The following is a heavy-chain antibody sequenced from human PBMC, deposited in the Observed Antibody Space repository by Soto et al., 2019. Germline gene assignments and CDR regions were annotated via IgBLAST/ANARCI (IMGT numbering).Heavy chain of an antibody. CDR2: ISYDGSNK. CDR1: GFTFGSYA. Sequence: PGGSLRLSCAASGFTFGSYAMHLVRQAPGKGLEWVAVISYDGSNKYYADSVKGRFTISRDNSKNTLYLQMNSLRAEDTAVYYCARDPDSSGYYVFDYWGQGTLVTVSS. CDR3: ARDPDSSGYYVFDY. J-gene: IGHJ4*02. V-gene: IGHV3-30-3*01. D-gene: IGHD3-22*01.